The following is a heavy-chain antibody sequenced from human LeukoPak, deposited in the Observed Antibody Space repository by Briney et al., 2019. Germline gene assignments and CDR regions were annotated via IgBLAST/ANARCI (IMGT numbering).Heavy chain of an antibody. CDR2: IKSKTDGGTT. J-gene: IGHJ3*02. D-gene: IGHD5-18*01. CDR3: TTTYSSPGAFDI. V-gene: IGHV3-15*01. Sequence: GGSLRLSCAASGLTFSNAWMSWVRQTPGKGLEWVGRIKSKTDGGTTDYAAPVKGRFTISRDDSKNTLYLQMNSLKTEDTAVYYCTTTYSSPGAFDIWGQGTMVTVSS. CDR1: GLTFSNAW.